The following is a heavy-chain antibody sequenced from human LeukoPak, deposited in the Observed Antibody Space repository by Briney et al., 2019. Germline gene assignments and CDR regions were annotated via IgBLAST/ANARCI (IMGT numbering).Heavy chain of an antibody. CDR3: ARGPSSGNWFDP. V-gene: IGHV1-8*02. Sequence: ASVKVSCKASGYTFTSYYMHWVRQATGQGLEWMGWMNPNSGNTGYAQKFQGRVTMTRNTSISTAYMELSSLRSEDTAVYYCARGPSSGNWFDPWGQGTLVTVSS. CDR1: GYTFTSYY. J-gene: IGHJ5*02. CDR2: MNPNSGNT. D-gene: IGHD6-19*01.